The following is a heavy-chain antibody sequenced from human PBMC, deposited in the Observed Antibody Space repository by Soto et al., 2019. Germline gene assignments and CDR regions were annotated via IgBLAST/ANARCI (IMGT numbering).Heavy chain of an antibody. J-gene: IGHJ6*02. CDR2: INHSGST. Sequence: QVQLQQWGAGLLKSSETLSLTCAVYGGSFSGYYWSWIRQPPGKGLEWIGEINHSGSTNYNPSLKSRVTISVDTSKNQFSLKLSSVTAADTAVYYCARDSTMVRGGTYSMDVWGQGTTVTVSS. D-gene: IGHD3-10*01. V-gene: IGHV4-34*01. CDR3: ARDSTMVRGGTYSMDV. CDR1: GGSFSGYY.